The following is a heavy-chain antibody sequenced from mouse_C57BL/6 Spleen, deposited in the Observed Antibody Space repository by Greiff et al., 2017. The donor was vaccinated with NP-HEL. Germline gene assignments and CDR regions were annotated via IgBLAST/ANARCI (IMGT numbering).Heavy chain of an antibody. D-gene: IGHD2-4*01. J-gene: IGHJ3*01. V-gene: IGHV1-54*01. Sequence: QVQLQQSGAELVRPGTSVKVSCKASGYAFTNYLIEWVKQRPGQGLEWIGVINPGSGGTNYNEKFKGKATLTADKSSSTAYMQLSSLTSEDSAVSFCARARDEYDGLAYWGEGTLVTVSA. CDR1: GYAFTNYL. CDR3: ARARDEYDGLAY. CDR2: INPGSGGT.